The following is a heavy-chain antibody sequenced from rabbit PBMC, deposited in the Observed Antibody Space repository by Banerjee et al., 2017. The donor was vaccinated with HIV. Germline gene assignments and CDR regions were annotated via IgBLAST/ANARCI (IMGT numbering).Heavy chain of an antibody. CDR2: IHSVSGST. V-gene: IGHV1S45*01. D-gene: IGHD1-1*01. Sequence: QEQLEESGGDLVKPEGSLTLTCKASAFFFRFSNWICWVRQAPGKGLEWIACIHSVSGSTYYASWATGRFTISKTSSPTVTLQMTSLTAADTATYFCARSTSGYDIGDLWGPGTLVTVS. J-gene: IGHJ4*01. CDR1: AFFFRFSNW. CDR3: ARSTSGYDIGDL.